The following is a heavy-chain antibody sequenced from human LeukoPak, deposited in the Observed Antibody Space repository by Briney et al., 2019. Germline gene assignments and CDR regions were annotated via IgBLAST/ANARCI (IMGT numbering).Heavy chain of an antibody. CDR3: ARVYNSGWYVDY. CDR1: GLAVSSNS. V-gene: IGHV3-53*01. D-gene: IGHD6-19*01. J-gene: IGHJ4*02. CDR2: LFSGGRT. Sequence: GGSLRLSCAASGLAVSSNSMTWVRQAPGKGLEWVSVLFSGGRTYYADSAKGRFTISRDNSKNTLYLQLNSLRVEDTAVYYCARVYNSGWYVDYWGQGTLVTVSS.